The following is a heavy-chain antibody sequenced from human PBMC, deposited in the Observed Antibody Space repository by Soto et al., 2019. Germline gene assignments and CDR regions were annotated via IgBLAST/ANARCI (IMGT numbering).Heavy chain of an antibody. J-gene: IGHJ4*02. Sequence: SVKVSCKASGDTFSSYTFSWVRQAPGQGLEWMGRTIPILGLTNFAQKFQGRVTITADKSTSTAYMELSSLRSDDTAVYYCAGGYDTDGYYNYFDYWGQGTLVTVSS. CDR2: TIPILGLT. CDR3: AGGYDTDGYYNYFDY. V-gene: IGHV1-69*02. CDR1: GDTFSSYT. D-gene: IGHD3-22*01.